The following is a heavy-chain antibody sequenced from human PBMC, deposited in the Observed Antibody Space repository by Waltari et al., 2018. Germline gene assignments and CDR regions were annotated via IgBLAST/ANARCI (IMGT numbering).Heavy chain of an antibody. CDR3: AREGAKQPDYGDYGSYYYYMDV. CDR1: GGTFSSYA. J-gene: IGHJ6*03. CDR2: IIPILGIA. D-gene: IGHD4-17*01. Sequence: QVQLVQSGAEVKKPGSSVKVSCKASGGTFSSYAISWVRQAPGQGLEWMGGIIPILGIANYAQKFQGRVTITADESTSTAYMELSSLRSEDTAVYYCAREGAKQPDYGDYGSYYYYMDVWGKGTTVTVSS. V-gene: IGHV1-69*04.